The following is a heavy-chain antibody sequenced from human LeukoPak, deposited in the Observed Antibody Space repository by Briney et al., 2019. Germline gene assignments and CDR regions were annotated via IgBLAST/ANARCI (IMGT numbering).Heavy chain of an antibody. J-gene: IGHJ4*02. CDR2: IYHSGST. CDR3: ARAYGDYVDY. D-gene: IGHD4-17*01. Sequence: SETLSLTCAVPGGSISSGGYSWSWIRQPPGKGLEWIGYIYHSGSTYYNPSLKSRVTISVDRSKNQFSLKLSSVTATDTAVYYCARAYGDYVDYWGQGTLVTVSS. V-gene: IGHV4-30-2*01. CDR1: GGSISSGGYS.